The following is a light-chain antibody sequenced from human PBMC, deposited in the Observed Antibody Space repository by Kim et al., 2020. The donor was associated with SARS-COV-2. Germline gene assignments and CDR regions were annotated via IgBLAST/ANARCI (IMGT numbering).Light chain of an antibody. CDR3: QPRSNWPPLT. V-gene: IGKV3-11*01. CDR2: TAC. J-gene: IGKJ4*01. Sequence: TPQEEANRRDVDRQSDRGYLDWDRQITGQDHRLLIYTACNRSTGIPASFSGSGSETDFTLTIRSLEPEDFEVYYGQPRSNWPPLTYGGGNKMDVK. CDR1: QSDRGY.